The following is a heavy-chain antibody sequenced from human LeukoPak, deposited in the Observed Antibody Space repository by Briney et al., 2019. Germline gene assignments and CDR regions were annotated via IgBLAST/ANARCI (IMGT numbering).Heavy chain of an antibody. D-gene: IGHD2-2*01. CDR3: ARIVVVPAAIWHPYDY. Sequence: TSETLSLTCNVSGGSISSGDYFWNWIRQPPGKGLEWIGYIYYSGSTYYNPSLKSRVTISVDTSKNQFSLKLSSVTAADTAVYYCARIVVVPAAIWHPYDYWGQGTLVTVSS. CDR2: IYYSGST. CDR1: GGSISSGDYF. J-gene: IGHJ4*02. V-gene: IGHV4-30-4*01.